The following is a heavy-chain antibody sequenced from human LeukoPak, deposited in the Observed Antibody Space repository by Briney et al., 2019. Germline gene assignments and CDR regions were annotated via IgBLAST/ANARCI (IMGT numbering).Heavy chain of an antibody. CDR1: GYTFTGYY. J-gene: IGHJ4*02. CDR3: ARGFRPWYAKERQFDY. CDR2: IIPIFGTA. V-gene: IGHV1-69*13. Sequence: ASVKVSCKASGYTFTGYYMHWVRQAPGQGLEWMGGIIPIFGTANYAQKFQGRVTITADESTSTAYMELSSLRSEDTAVYYCARGFRPWYAKERQFDYWGQGTLVTVSS. D-gene: IGHD1-1*01.